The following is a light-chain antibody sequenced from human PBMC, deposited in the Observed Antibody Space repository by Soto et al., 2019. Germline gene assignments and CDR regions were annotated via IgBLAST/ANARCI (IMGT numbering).Light chain of an antibody. Sequence: QPVLTQPPSVSGAPGQRVTISCTGSSSNIGAGYDVHWYQQLPGTAPKLLIYGNSNRPSGVPDRFSGSKSGTSASLAITGHQAEDEADYYCQSYDSSLSAYVVFGGGTKLNVL. CDR1: SSNIGAGYD. V-gene: IGLV1-40*01. CDR2: GNS. CDR3: QSYDSSLSAYVV. J-gene: IGLJ2*01.